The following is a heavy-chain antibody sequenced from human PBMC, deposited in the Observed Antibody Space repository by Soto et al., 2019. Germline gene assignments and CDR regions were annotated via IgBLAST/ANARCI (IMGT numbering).Heavy chain of an antibody. CDR3: AKDRAEWGSYDY. D-gene: IGHD7-27*01. CDR1: GFTFSSYA. CDR2: ISGSGGST. V-gene: IGHV3-23*01. J-gene: IGHJ4*02. Sequence: GGSLRLSCAASGFTFSSYAMSWVRQAPWKGLKWVSTISGSGGSTYYAESVKGRFTISRDNSKNTLYLQMNSLRAEDTAVYYCAKDRAEWGSYDYWGQGILVTVS.